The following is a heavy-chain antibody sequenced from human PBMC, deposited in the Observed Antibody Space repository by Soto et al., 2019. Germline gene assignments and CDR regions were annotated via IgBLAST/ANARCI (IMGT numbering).Heavy chain of an antibody. V-gene: IGHV4-30-4*01. J-gene: IGHJ4*02. D-gene: IGHD3-22*01. CDR2: IHYSGST. CDR1: GGSINTDFY. Sequence: PSETLSLTCTVSGGSINTDFYWSWIRQSPGKGLEWIGYIHYSGSTYEKPSLKSRLSISLDTSKNQFSLKLTSVTAADTAVYYCARVGYHDSPAPLDYWGQATLVTVSS. CDR3: ARVGYHDSPAPLDY.